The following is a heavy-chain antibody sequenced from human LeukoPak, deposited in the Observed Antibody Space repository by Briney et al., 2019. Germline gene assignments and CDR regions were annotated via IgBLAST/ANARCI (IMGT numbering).Heavy chain of an antibody. D-gene: IGHD6-13*01. CDR1: GFTFSLYE. CDR3: ARDMAAAGDY. V-gene: IGHV3-48*03. CDR2: ITRRGSTT. Sequence: PGGSLRLSCAASGFTFSLYEMTWVRQAPGKGLEWVSYITRRGSTTYYADSVKGRFTISRDNAKNSLYLQMNSLTTEDTAVYYCARDMAAAGDYWGQGTLVTVSS. J-gene: IGHJ4*02.